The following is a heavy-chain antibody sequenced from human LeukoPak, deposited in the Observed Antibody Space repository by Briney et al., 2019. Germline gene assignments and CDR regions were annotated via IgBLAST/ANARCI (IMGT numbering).Heavy chain of an antibody. D-gene: IGHD3-3*01. CDR3: ARGLHYDFWSGYYFDY. CDR2: IYTSGST. CDR1: GGSISSGGYY. J-gene: IGHJ4*02. V-gene: IGHV4-61*02. Sequence: SETLSLTCTVSGGSISSGGYYWSWIRQPAGKGLEWIGRIYTSGSTNYNPSLKSRVTMSVDTSKNQFSLKLSSVTAADTAVYYCARGLHYDFWSGYYFDYWGQGTLVTVSS.